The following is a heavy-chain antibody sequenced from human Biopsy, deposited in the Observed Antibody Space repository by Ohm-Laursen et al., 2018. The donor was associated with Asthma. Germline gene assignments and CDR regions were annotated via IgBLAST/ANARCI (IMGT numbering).Heavy chain of an antibody. J-gene: IGHJ3*02. V-gene: IGHV1-3*01. CDR1: GYTFISYA. CDR3: PRTYYDFLTGKVNDAFAI. CDR2: INAGNGTT. D-gene: IGHD3-9*01. Sequence: VASVTVSCKASGYTFISYAIHWVRQAPGQRLEWMGWINAGNGTTKYSQKFQGRVTITRDTSASTAYMELSSLRSEDTAVYYCPRTYYDFLTGKVNDAFAIWGQGTMVTVSS.